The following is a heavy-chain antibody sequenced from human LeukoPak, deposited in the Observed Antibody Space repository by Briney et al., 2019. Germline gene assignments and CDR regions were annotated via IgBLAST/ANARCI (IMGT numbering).Heavy chain of an antibody. CDR2: IGINGGST. CDR1: GFTFSSYA. CDR3: ARNYYGSGSYGAEYFQH. V-gene: IGHV3-64*01. D-gene: IGHD3-10*01. Sequence: GGSLRLSCAASGFTFSSYAMHWVRQAPGKGLEYVSAIGINGGSTYYANSVKGRFTISRDNSKNTLYLQMGSLRAEDMAVYYCARNYYGSGSYGAEYFQHWGQGTLVTVSS. J-gene: IGHJ1*01.